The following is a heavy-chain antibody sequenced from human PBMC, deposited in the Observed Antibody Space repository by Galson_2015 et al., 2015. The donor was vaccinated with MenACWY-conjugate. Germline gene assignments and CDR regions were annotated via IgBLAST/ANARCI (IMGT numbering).Heavy chain of an antibody. J-gene: IGHJ4*02. CDR3: AKDLGDYYGSGSQEDY. D-gene: IGHD3-10*01. CDR1: GFTFSSYG. CDR2: ISYDGSNK. V-gene: IGHV3-30*18. Sequence: SLRLSCAASGFTFSSYGMHWVRQAPGKGLEWVAVISYDGSNKYYADSVKGRFTISRDNSKNTLYLQMNSLRAEDTAVYYCAKDLGDYYGSGSQEDYWGQGTLVTVSS.